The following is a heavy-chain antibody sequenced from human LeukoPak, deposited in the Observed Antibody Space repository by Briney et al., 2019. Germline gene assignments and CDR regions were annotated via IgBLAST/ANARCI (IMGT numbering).Heavy chain of an antibody. CDR3: ARIVPYNYGYVDS. CDR1: GVSISSYY. CDR2: IYYSGTT. Sequence: SETLSLTCTASGVSISSYYLSWIRQPPGKGLEWIGYIYYSGTTNYNPSLRSRVTISVDASKNQLSLKLSSVTAADTAVYYCARIVPYNYGYVDSWGQGTLVTVSS. D-gene: IGHD5-18*01. J-gene: IGHJ4*02. V-gene: IGHV4-59*01.